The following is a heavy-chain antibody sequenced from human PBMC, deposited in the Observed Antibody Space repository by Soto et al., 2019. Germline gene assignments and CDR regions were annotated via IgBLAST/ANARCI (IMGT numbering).Heavy chain of an antibody. D-gene: IGHD6-13*01. CDR3: ATDGPDSSSWLH. V-gene: IGHV1-24*01. J-gene: IGHJ4*02. CDR2: FDPEDGET. CDR1: GYTLTELS. Sequence: ASVKVSCKVSGYTLTELSMHWVRQAPGKGLEWMGGFDPEDGETIYAQKFQGRVTMTEDTSTDTAYMELSSLRSEDTAVYYCATDGPDSSSWLHWGQGTLVTVSS.